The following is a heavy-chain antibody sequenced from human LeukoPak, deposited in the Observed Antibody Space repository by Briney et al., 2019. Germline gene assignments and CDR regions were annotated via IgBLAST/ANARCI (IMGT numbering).Heavy chain of an antibody. J-gene: IGHJ2*01. CDR2: IGTKGDT. D-gene: IGHD4-17*01. CDR1: GLSFSSYD. Sequence: HAGGSLRLSCAASGLSFSSYDMHWVRQATGKGLEWVSAIGTKGDTYYSDSVRGRFTISRENGKNSLYLQMNSLGAGDAAVYYCAREMSDTVTWGWYFDLWGRGTLVTVSS. V-gene: IGHV3-13*01. CDR3: AREMSDTVTWGWYFDL.